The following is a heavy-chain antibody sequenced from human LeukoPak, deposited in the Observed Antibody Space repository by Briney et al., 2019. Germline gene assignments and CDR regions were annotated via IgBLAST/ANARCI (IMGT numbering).Heavy chain of an antibody. D-gene: IGHD6-6*01. CDR3: ARRRAQLVRFVDY. CDR1: GETFSGHY. CDR2: INDNGRT. V-gene: IGHV4-34*01. Sequence: SETLSLTCAVSGETFSGHYWSWIRQPPGKGLEYIGEINDNGRTIYNPSLESRVTISVDTSKNQVSLKLSSVTAADTAVYYCARRRAQLVRFVDYWGQGTLVTVSS. J-gene: IGHJ4*02.